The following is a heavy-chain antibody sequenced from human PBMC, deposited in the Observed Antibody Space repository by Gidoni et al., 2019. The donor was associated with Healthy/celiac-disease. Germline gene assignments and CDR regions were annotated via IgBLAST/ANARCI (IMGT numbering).Heavy chain of an antibody. Sequence: EVQLVESGGGLVQPGGSLRLSCAASGFTVVSNSMSWVRQAPGKGLEWVSVIYSGGSTYYADSVKGRFTISRDNSKNTLYLQMNSLRAEDTAVYYCARKTDYDILTGYYMEYYFDYWGQGTLVTVSS. CDR3: ARKTDYDILTGYYMEYYFDY. J-gene: IGHJ4*02. CDR1: GFTVVSNS. CDR2: IYSGGST. D-gene: IGHD3-9*01. V-gene: IGHV3-66*01.